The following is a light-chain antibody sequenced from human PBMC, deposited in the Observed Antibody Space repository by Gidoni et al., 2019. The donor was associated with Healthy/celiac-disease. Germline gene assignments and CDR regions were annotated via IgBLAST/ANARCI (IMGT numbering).Light chain of an antibody. V-gene: IGLV2-14*01. CDR1: SSDVGGYNY. CDR2: EVR. J-gene: IGLJ2*01. Sequence: QSATPQPASVSASPGHSITISCPGTSSDVGGYNYVPWYQQHPGKAPKLMIYEVRNRPSGVSNRFSGSKSGNTASLTISGLQAEDEADYYCSSYTSSSTLLVFGGGTKLTVL. CDR3: SSYTSSSTLLV.